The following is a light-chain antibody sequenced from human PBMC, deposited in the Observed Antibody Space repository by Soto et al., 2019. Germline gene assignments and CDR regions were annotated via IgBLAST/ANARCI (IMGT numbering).Light chain of an antibody. J-gene: IGLJ1*01. Sequence: QSALTRPASVSGSPGQSITISCTGTSSDVGNYNYASWYQQHPAKAPKLMIYDVSNRPSGVSDRFSGSKSGNTASLTISGLQAEDEADYYCSSYTTSGTRVFGTGTKVTVL. CDR3: SSYTTSGTRV. CDR1: SSDVGNYNY. CDR2: DVS. V-gene: IGLV2-14*01.